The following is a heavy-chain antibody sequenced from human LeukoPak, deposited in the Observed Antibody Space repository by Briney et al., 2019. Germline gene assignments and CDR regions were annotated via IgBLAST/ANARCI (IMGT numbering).Heavy chain of an antibody. CDR2: INPNSGGT. J-gene: IGHJ6*03. Sequence: ASVKVSCKASGYTFTGYYMHWVRQAPGQGLEWMGWINPNSGGTNYAQKFQGRVTMTRDTSISTAYMELSRLRSDDTAVCYCARDVGGLDYYYYMDVWGKGTTVTVSS. D-gene: IGHD3-16*01. CDR3: ARDVGGLDYYYYMDV. CDR1: GYTFTGYY. V-gene: IGHV1-2*02.